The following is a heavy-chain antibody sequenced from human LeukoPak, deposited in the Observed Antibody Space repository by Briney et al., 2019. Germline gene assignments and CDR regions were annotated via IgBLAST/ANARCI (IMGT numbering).Heavy chain of an antibody. J-gene: IGHJ5*02. Sequence: ASVKVSCKASGYSFTTYAMNWVRQAPGQGLEWMGWINTNTGNPTYAQGFTGRFVFSLDTSVSTAYLQMNSLRAEDAAVYYCAKDSWFDPWGQGTLVTVSS. CDR2: INTNTGNP. CDR1: GYSFTTYA. V-gene: IGHV7-4-1*02. CDR3: AKDSWFDP.